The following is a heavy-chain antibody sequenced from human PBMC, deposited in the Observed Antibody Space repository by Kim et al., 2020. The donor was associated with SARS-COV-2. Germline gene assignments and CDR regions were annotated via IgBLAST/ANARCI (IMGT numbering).Heavy chain of an antibody. D-gene: IGHD2-2*01. V-gene: IGHV4-59*13. J-gene: IGHJ6*02. CDR2: IYYSGST. Sequence: SETLSLTCTVSGGSISSYYWSWIRQPPGKGLEWIGYIYYSGSTNYNPSLKSRVTISVDTSKNQFSLKLSSVTAADTAVYYCARETVVPAAMTYYYYGMDVWGQGTTVTVSS. CDR3: ARETVVPAAMTYYYYGMDV. CDR1: GGSISSYY.